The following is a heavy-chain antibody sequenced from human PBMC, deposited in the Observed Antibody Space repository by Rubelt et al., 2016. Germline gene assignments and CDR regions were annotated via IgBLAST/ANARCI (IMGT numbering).Heavy chain of an antibody. CDR3: ARHLLPAAIPAYFDY. Sequence: QLQLQESGPGLVKPSETPSLTCTVSGGSISSSSYYWGWIRQPPGKGLEWIGSIYYSGSSYYNPSLKRRGTISVDTSKNQVSLKLSSVTAADTAVYYCARHLLPAAIPAYFDYWGQGTLVTVSS. CDR2: IYYSGSS. D-gene: IGHD2-2*01. J-gene: IGHJ4*02. V-gene: IGHV4-39*01. CDR1: GGSISSSSYY.